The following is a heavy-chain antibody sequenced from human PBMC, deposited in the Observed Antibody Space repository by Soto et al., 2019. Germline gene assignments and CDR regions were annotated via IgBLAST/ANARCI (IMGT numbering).Heavy chain of an antibody. Sequence: QVQLVESGGGVVQPGRSLRLSCGASGFTFSSYGMHWVRQAPGKGLEWVAVISYDGSNKYYADSVKGRFTISRDNSKNTLYLQMNSLRAEDTAVYYCQTEDGMDVWGQGTTVTVSS. J-gene: IGHJ6*02. CDR3: QTEDGMDV. V-gene: IGHV3-30*03. CDR2: ISYDGSNK. CDR1: GFTFSSYG.